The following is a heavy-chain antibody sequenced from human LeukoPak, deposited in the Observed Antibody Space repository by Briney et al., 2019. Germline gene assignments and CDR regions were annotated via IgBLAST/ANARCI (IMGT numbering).Heavy chain of an antibody. CDR3: ARHDPLGNWFDP. V-gene: IGHV5-10-1*01. CDR1: GYSFTSYW. J-gene: IGHJ5*02. Sequence: GESLKISCQGSGYSFTSYWISWVRQMPGKGLEWMGRIDPSDSYTNYSPSFQGHVTISADKSISTAYLQWSSLKASDTAMYYCARHDPLGNWFDPWGQGTLVTVSS. D-gene: IGHD3-16*01. CDR2: IDPSDSYT.